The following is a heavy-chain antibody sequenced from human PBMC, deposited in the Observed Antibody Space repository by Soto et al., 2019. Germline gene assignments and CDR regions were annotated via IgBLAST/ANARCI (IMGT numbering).Heavy chain of an antibody. CDR1: GFSFSTYA. CDR2: ISYDGSNA. J-gene: IGHJ5*02. CDR3: ARAHTMMILDRFDP. Sequence: QEQLVESGGGVVQPGTSLRLSCTASGFSFSTYAMYWVRQAPGKGLEWVAIISYDGSNAQYADSVKGRFTVARDNSKNTLYLQMHSLTAEDTAVYYCARAHTMMILDRFDPWGHGTLVTVSS. V-gene: IGHV3-30*04. D-gene: IGHD3-22*01.